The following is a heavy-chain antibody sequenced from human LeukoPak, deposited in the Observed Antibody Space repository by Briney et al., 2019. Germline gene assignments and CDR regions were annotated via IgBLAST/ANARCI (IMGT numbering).Heavy chain of an antibody. J-gene: IGHJ4*02. CDR1: GFTFSDYY. CDR3: IRDLFDDYSLDY. CDR2: INSDSSLM. V-gene: IGHV3-11*04. Sequence: TGGSLRLSCAASGFTFSDYYMSWIRQAPGKGLEWVSSINSDSSLMFYAESVKGRFTISRDNARNSLYLQVNSLRAEDTAVYYCIRDLFDDYSLDYWGQGALVAVSS. D-gene: IGHD3-16*01.